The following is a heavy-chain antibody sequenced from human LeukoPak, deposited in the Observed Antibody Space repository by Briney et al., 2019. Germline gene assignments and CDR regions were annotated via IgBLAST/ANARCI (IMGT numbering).Heavy chain of an antibody. CDR2: ISGSGGTT. J-gene: IGHJ4*02. V-gene: IGHV3-23*01. CDR3: AKAVVGGTVGDY. CDR1: GFTFSSYA. D-gene: IGHD2-15*01. Sequence: GGSLRLSCAASGFTFSSYAMSWVRRAPGKGLEWVSAISGSGGTTYYADSVKGRFTISRENPKNTLHLQMNSLRPDDTAVYYCAKAVVGGTVGDYWGQGTLVTVSS.